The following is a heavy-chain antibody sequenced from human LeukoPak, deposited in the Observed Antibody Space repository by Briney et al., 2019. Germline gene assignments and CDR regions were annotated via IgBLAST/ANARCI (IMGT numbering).Heavy chain of an antibody. V-gene: IGHV3-7*03. CDR3: ARCDVGGGYSHY. CDR1: RFIFSNYW. D-gene: IGHD5-24*01. J-gene: IGHJ4*02. Sequence: GGSLRLSCAASRFIFSNYWMSWVRQAPGKGLEWVANIKQDGSDKYYVDSVKGRFTISRDNAKNSLYLQMNSLRAEDTAVYYCARCDVGGGYSHYWGQGTLVTVSS. CDR2: IKQDGSDK.